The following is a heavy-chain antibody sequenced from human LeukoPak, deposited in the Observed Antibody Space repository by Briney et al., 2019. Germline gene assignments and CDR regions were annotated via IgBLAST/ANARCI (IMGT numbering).Heavy chain of an antibody. J-gene: IGHJ4*02. CDR2: VSYIGST. CDR3: ARRLYRTSWHYFDY. CDR1: SGSISTYY. D-gene: IGHD6-13*01. V-gene: IGHV4-59*01. Sequence: SETLSLTCTVSSGSISTYYWSWIRQPPGKGLEWIGSVSYIGSTNYNPSLKSRVTISVDTSKNQFSLKLTSATAADPAVYYCARRLYRTSWHYFDYWGQGTLVTVSS.